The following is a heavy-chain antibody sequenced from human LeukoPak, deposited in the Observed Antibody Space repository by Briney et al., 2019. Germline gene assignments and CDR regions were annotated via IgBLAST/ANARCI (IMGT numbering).Heavy chain of an antibody. D-gene: IGHD3-9*01. V-gene: IGHV3-7*01. J-gene: IGHJ4*02. Sequence: PGGSLRLSCAASGFTFSSYWMSWVRQAPGKGLEWVANIKQDGSEKYYVDSVKGRFTISRDNAKNSLYLQMNSLRAEDTAVYYCARDFALLTGYYPFDYWGQGTLVTVSS. CDR1: GFTFSSYW. CDR3: ARDFALLTGYYPFDY. CDR2: IKQDGSEK.